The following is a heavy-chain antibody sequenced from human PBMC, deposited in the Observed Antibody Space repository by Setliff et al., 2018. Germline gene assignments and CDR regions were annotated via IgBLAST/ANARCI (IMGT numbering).Heavy chain of an antibody. Sequence: GGSLSLSCAASGFTFNNYFMIWVRQAPGKGLEWVSSISNSGGEIHYADSVKGRFTISRDDARNSLYLHMNSLRAEDTGVYYCATNPRYTNSQLDYWGQGTLVTVSS. J-gene: IGHJ4*02. CDR3: ATNPRYTNSQLDY. CDR2: ISNSGGEI. CDR1: GFTFNNYF. D-gene: IGHD6-6*01. V-gene: IGHV3-21*01.